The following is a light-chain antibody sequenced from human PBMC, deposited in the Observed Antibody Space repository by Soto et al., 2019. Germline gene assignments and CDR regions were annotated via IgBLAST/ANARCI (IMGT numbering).Light chain of an antibody. V-gene: IGKV1-9*01. Sequence: HLTQSPSSLSASVGDRVTITCRASQGISSDFAWYQQQPGKAPKLLIYAASTLQTGVPSRFSGSGSGTDFTLTISSLQPEDFATYYCHQLGSYPITFGQGTRLEIK. CDR3: HQLGSYPIT. CDR2: AAS. J-gene: IGKJ5*01. CDR1: QGISSD.